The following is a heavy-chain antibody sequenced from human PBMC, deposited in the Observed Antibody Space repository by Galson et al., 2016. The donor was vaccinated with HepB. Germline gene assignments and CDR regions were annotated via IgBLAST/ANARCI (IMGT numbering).Heavy chain of an antibody. CDR3: ARGRLTMVRGLNGYYFDL. Sequence: SLRLSCAASGFSFSSYEMNWVRQAPGKGLEWISAITRSSSIYYAESVRGRFTISRDNAKNSLFLEMNSLRADDTAVYYCARGRLTMVRGLNGYYFDLWGQGTLVTVSS. J-gene: IGHJ4*02. CDR2: ITRSSSI. CDR1: GFSFSSYE. V-gene: IGHV3-48*03. D-gene: IGHD3-10*01.